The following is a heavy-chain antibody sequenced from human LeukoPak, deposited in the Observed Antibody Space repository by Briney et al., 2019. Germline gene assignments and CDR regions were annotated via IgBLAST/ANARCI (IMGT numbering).Heavy chain of an antibody. D-gene: IGHD3-22*01. CDR3: ARGLSYYYDSSGYYEYYYMDV. CDR2: MNPNSGNT. V-gene: IGHV1-8*03. J-gene: IGHJ6*03. Sequence: ASVNVSCKASGYTFTSYDINWVRQATGQGLEWMGWMNPNSGNTGYAQKFQGRVTITRNTSISTAYMELSSLRSEDTAVYYCARGLSYYYDSSGYYEYYYMDVWGKGTTVTVSS. CDR1: GYTFTSYD.